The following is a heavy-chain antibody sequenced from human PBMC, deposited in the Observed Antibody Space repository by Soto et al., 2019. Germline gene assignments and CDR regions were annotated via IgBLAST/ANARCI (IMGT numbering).Heavy chain of an antibody. V-gene: IGHV1-69*12. CDR2: IIPIFGTA. D-gene: IGHD2-2*02. CDR3: AREREPNCISTSCHSSSSGFDP. J-gene: IGHJ5*02. CDR1: GGTFSSYA. Sequence: QVQLVQSGAEVKKPGSSVKVSCKASGGTFSSYAISWVRQAPGQGLEWMGGIIPIFGTANYAQKFQGRVTITADESTSTAYMELSSLRSEDTAVYYCAREREPNCISTSCHSSSSGFDPWGEGTLVTVSS.